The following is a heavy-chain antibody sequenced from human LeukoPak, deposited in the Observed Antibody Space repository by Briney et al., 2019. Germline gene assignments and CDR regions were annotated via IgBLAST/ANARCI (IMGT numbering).Heavy chain of an antibody. J-gene: IGHJ3*02. CDR3: ARDHTHPGSRDAFDI. Sequence: SQTLSLTCTVSGGSISSGSYYWSWIRQPAGKGLEWIGRIYTSGSTNYNPSLKSRVTMSVDTSKNQFSLKLSSVTAADTAVYYCARDHTHPGSRDAFDIWGQGTMVTVSS. V-gene: IGHV4-61*02. CDR2: IYTSGST. CDR1: GGSISSGSYY. D-gene: IGHD1-26*01.